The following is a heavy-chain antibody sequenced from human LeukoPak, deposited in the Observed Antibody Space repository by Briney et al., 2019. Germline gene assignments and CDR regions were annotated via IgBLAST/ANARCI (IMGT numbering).Heavy chain of an antibody. CDR1: GFSFTTYW. V-gene: IGHV3-7*01. J-gene: IGHJ4*02. D-gene: IGHD1-26*01. CDR3: ARATELLGSGYFDY. CDR2: INQDGSEV. Sequence: PGGSLRLSCEASGFSFTTYWMTWLRQAPGKGLEWVASINQDGSEVWYMDSVKGRLTISRDNAGNSLHLQMNSLRAEDTAVYYCARATELLGSGYFDYWGQGTLVTVSS.